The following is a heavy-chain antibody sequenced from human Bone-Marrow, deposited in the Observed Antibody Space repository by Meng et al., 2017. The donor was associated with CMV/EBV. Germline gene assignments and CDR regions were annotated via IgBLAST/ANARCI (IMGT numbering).Heavy chain of an antibody. V-gene: IGHV5-51*01. Sequence: GESLKISCKDFGDQFSTHWVAWVRQMPGKGLECMGIVWPGDSEARYSPSFQGQVTISADKSISTAYLQWSGLKASDTAMYYCARHGSYYYYGMDVWGQGTTVTVSS. CDR1: GDQFSTHW. CDR2: VWPGDSEA. CDR3: ARHGSYYYYGMDV. D-gene: IGHD5-12*01. J-gene: IGHJ6*02.